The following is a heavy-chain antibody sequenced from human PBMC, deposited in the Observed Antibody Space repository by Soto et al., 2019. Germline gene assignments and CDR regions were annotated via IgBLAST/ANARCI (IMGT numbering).Heavy chain of an antibody. Sequence: KPSETLSLTCTVSGGSISSSSYYWGWIRQPPGKGMQWIRSFSYSGSTYYNPSLNSRVTISVDASKNQFSLQLSSVTDAVTAVYSCARLPLNFLSYHNGMGVWGQGTTVTLSS. CDR3: ARLPLNFLSYHNGMGV. J-gene: IGHJ6*02. D-gene: IGHD3-3*01. CDR2: FSYSGST. V-gene: IGHV4-39*01. CDR1: GGSISSSSYY.